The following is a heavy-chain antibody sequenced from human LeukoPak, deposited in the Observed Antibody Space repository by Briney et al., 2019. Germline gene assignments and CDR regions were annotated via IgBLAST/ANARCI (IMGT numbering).Heavy chain of an antibody. Sequence: SETLSLTCTVSGGSISGYYWSWSRQPPGKGVEWIGNLYYMRGAWYKSSLKSRVTTSVDTSRNQFSLKLSSVTASDTAVYYCARVPNYYDSSGPCVFDIWGQGTMVTVSS. CDR1: GGSISGYY. D-gene: IGHD3-22*01. V-gene: IGHV4-59*01. J-gene: IGHJ3*02. CDR3: ARVPNYYDSSGPCVFDI. CDR2: LYYMRGA.